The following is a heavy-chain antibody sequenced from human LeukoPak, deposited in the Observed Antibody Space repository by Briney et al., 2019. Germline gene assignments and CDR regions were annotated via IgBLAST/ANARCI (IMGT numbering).Heavy chain of an antibody. J-gene: IGHJ4*02. D-gene: IGHD6-19*01. CDR1: GYTFTSYD. V-gene: IGHV1-8*01. Sequence: ASVKVSCKASGYTFTSYDINWVRQATGQGLEWMGWMNPNSGDTGYAQKFQGRVTMTRNTSISTACMELSSLRSEDTAVYYCASVNPYSSGWYDLDYWGQGTLVTVSS. CDR3: ASVNPYSSGWYDLDY. CDR2: MNPNSGDT.